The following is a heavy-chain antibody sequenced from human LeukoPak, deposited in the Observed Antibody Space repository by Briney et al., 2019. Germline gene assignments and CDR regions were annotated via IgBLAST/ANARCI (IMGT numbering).Heavy chain of an antibody. CDR2: IVHSGNT. Sequence: SETLSLTCTVSGGSVSSSSYYWGWIRQPPGEGLEWIASIVHSGNTYYKPSLKSRVTISVDTFKNQFSLRLSSVTAADTALYYCARAPGSGWSNWGQGTLVTVSS. J-gene: IGHJ4*02. V-gene: IGHV4-39*07. CDR3: ARAPGSGWSN. D-gene: IGHD6-19*01. CDR1: GGSVSSSSYY.